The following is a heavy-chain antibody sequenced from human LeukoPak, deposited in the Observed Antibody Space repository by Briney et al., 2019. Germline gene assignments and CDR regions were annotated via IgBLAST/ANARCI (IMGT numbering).Heavy chain of an antibody. V-gene: IGHV1-18*01. CDR1: GYTFTSYG. Sequence: SVKVSCKTSGYTFTSYGISWVRQAPGQGLEWMGWISAYNGNTNYAQKLQGRVTMTTDTSTSTAYMELRSLRSDDTAVYYCARAGYCGGGSCYSSPFDYWGQGTLVTVSS. CDR3: ARAGYCGGGSCYSSPFDY. J-gene: IGHJ4*02. D-gene: IGHD2-15*01. CDR2: ISAYNGNT.